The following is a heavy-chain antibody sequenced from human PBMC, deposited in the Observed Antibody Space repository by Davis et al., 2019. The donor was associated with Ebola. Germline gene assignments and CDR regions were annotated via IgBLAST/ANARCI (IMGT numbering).Heavy chain of an antibody. D-gene: IGHD2-21*01. J-gene: IGHJ6*02. V-gene: IGHV3-74*01. CDR1: GFTFSSYW. CDR2: INSDGSST. CDR3: ARDLVNYYYYYGMDV. Sequence: PGGPLRLSCAASGFTFSSYWMHWVRQAPGKGLVWVSRINSDGSSTSYADSVKGRFTISRDNAKNTLYLQMNSLRAEDTAVYYCARDLVNYYYYYGMDVWGQGTTVTVSS.